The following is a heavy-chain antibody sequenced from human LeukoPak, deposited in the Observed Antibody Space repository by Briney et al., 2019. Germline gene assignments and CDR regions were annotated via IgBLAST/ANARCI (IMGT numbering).Heavy chain of an antibody. CDR3: ARAVGYLDY. Sequence: PSETLSLTCTVSGGSVSSGSYYWSWIRQPPGKGLEWIGYIYYSGSTNYNPSLKSRVTISVDTSKNQFSLKLSSGTAADTAVYYCARAVGYLDYWGQGTLVTVSS. V-gene: IGHV4-61*01. CDR2: IYYSGST. J-gene: IGHJ4*02. CDR1: GGSVSSGSYY.